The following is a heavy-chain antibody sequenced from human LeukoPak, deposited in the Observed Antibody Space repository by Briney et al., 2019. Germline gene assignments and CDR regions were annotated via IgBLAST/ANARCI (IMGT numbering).Heavy chain of an antibody. V-gene: IGHV3-30*19. CDR2: ISYDGSNK. CDR1: GFTFSSYG. CDR3: ARPYSSSWYVWDY. D-gene: IGHD6-13*01. Sequence: TGGSLRLSCAASGFTFSSYGMHWVRQAPGEGLEWVAIISYDGSNKYYADSVKGRFTISRDNSKNTLYLQMNSLRAEDTAVYYCARPYSSSWYVWDYWGQGTLVTVSS. J-gene: IGHJ4*02.